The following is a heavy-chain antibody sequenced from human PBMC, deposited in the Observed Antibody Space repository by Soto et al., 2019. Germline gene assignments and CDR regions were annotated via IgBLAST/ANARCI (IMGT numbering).Heavy chain of an antibody. CDR1: GFTFSSYA. CDR3: AKSFFEGVEYYYSGMDV. Sequence: GGSLRLSCAASGFTFSSYAMSWVRQAPGKGLEWVSAISGSGGSTYYADSVKGRFTISRDNSKNTLYLQMNSLRAKDTAVYYCAKSFFEGVEYYYSGMDVWGQGTTVTVSS. CDR2: ISGSGGST. J-gene: IGHJ6*01. V-gene: IGHV3-23*01. D-gene: IGHD3-3*01.